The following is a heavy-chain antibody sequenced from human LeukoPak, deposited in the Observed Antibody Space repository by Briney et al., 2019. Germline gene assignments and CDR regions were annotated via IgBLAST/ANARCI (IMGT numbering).Heavy chain of an antibody. Sequence: GGCLGLSCAASGFTFTTYSMTWVRQAPGKGLEWVSSISSSGSYKYYADSVKGRFAISRDSANNSLYLQMNSLKAEDTAVYYCARDRDTSSWFDYWGQGTLVTVSS. J-gene: IGHJ4*02. CDR1: GFTFTTYS. CDR2: ISSSGSYK. V-gene: IGHV3-21*01. CDR3: ARDRDTSSWFDY. D-gene: IGHD6-13*01.